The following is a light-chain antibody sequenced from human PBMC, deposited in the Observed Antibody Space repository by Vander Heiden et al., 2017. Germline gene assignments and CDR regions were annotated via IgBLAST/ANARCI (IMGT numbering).Light chain of an antibody. J-gene: IGLJ2*01. CDR2: DND. CDR1: IPNIGNNY. V-gene: IGLV1-51*01. CDR3: ATWDNSLRVVV. Sequence: QSVLTQPPSVSAAPGPKVTVSCSGSIPNIGNNYVSWYQQLPGTAPKLLIYDNDKRPSGIPDRFSGSKSGTSATLGITGLQTGDEADYYCATWDNSLRVVVFGGGTKMTVL.